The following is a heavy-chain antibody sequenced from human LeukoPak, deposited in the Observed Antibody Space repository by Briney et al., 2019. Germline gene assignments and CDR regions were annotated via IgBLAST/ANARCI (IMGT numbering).Heavy chain of an antibody. CDR3: ARRVSYCSGGSCYRIFDY. D-gene: IGHD2-15*01. J-gene: IGHJ4*02. CDR2: IYYSGST. Sequence: PSETLSLTCTVSGGSISSYYWSWIRQPPGKGLEWIGYIYYSGSTNYNPSLKSRVTISVDTSKNQFSLKLSSVTAADTAVYYCARRVSYCSGGSCYRIFDYWGQGTLVTVSS. CDR1: GGSISSYY. V-gene: IGHV4-59*08.